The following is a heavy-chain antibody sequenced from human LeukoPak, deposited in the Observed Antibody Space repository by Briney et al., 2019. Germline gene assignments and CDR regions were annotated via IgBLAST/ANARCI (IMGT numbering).Heavy chain of an antibody. J-gene: IGHJ4*02. CDR1: GFTFSSYS. CDR2: ISSGSSYI. Sequence: GGSLRLSCTASGFTFSSYSMNWVRQAPGKGLEWVSSISSGSSYIYYADSVKGRFTISRDNSKNTLYLQMNSLRAEDTAVYYCAKSDRSGSYYDSDYWGQGTLVTVSS. V-gene: IGHV3-21*04. D-gene: IGHD1-26*01. CDR3: AKSDRSGSYYDSDY.